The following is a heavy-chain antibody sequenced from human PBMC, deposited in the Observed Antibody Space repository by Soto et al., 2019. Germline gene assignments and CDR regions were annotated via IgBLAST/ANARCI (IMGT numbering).Heavy chain of an antibody. CDR2: ISSSGDTT. D-gene: IGHD4-17*01. CDR1: GFTFSRHA. J-gene: IGHJ4*02. Sequence: EVQLVESGGGLLQPGGPLRLSCAASGFTFSRHAMYWVRQAPGKGLEWVSYISSSGDTTYYADSVKGRFTVSRDNDKDSMSLQRNSLRAEDTAVYYCLNGDYYVGQGTLVTVSS. CDR3: LNGDYY. V-gene: IGHV3-48*01.